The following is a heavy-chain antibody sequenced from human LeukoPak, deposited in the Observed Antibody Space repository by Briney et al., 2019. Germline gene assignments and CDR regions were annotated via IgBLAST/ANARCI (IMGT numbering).Heavy chain of an antibody. J-gene: IGHJ4*02. CDR2: IYYSGST. D-gene: IGHD3-22*01. V-gene: IGHV4-39*07. Sequence: SETLSLTCTVSGGSISSSSYYWGWIRQPPGKGLEWIGSIYYSGSTYYNPSLKSRVTISVDTSKNQFSLKLSSVTAADTAVYYCARSILRYYYNASGYYPYYFDYWGQGALVTVSS. CDR3: ARSILRYYYNASGYYPYYFDY. CDR1: GGSISSSSYY.